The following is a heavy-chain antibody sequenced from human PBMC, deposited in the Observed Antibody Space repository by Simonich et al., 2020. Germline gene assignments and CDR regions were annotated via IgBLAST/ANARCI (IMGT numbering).Heavy chain of an antibody. Sequence: QVQLVQSGAEVKKPGASVKVSCKASGYTFTGYYMHWVRQAPGQGLEWMGRINPNSGGTNYAQKFQGRGTMTRDASISTAYMELSRLRSDDTAVYYCARDTFLGYCSSTSCYDAFDIWGQGTMVTVSS. CDR3: ARDTFLGYCSSTSCYDAFDI. J-gene: IGHJ3*02. CDR1: GYTFTGYY. D-gene: IGHD2-2*01. CDR2: INPNSGGT. V-gene: IGHV1-2*06.